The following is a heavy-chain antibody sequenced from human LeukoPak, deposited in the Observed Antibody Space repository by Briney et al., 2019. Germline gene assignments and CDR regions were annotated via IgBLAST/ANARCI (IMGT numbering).Heavy chain of an antibody. D-gene: IGHD5-18*01. CDR3: AKVVLGYSYGAHFDY. CDR1: GFTFDDYA. J-gene: IGHJ4*02. CDR2: ISWNSGSI. Sequence: GGSLRLSCAASGFTFDDYAMHWVRQAPGKGLEWVSGISWNSGSIGYADSVEGRFTISRDNAKNSPYLQMNSLRAEDTALYYCAKVVLGYSYGAHFDYWGQGTLVTVSS. V-gene: IGHV3-9*01.